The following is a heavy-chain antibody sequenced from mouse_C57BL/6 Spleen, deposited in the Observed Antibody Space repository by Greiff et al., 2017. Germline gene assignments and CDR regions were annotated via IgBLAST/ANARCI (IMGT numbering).Heavy chain of an antibody. CDR2: IYPKSGNT. J-gene: IGHJ2*01. CDR1: GYTFTSYG. CDR3: ARKAERGRFDY. V-gene: IGHV1-81*01. Sequence: QVQLQQSGAELARPGASVKLSCKASGYTFTSYGISWVKQRTGPGLEWVGKIYPKSGNTYYHEKFKGKATRTADKSPSRADMELSSLTSEDDAVYFCARKAERGRFDYWGQGTTLTVSS.